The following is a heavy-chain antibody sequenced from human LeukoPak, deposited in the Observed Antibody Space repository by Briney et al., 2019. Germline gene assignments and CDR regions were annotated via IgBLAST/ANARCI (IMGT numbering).Heavy chain of an antibody. CDR2: INGGNSDT. Sequence: PWGSLRLSCAASGFTMSNNAMSWVRQAPGKGLEWVSAINGGNSDTNYAESVKGRFTISRDNSRNTLYLQMNSLRAEDTAVYYCAKDLLRWAFDYWGQGTLVTVSS. D-gene: IGHD2-15*01. J-gene: IGHJ4*02. CDR1: GFTMSNNA. CDR3: AKDLLRWAFDY. V-gene: IGHV3-23*01.